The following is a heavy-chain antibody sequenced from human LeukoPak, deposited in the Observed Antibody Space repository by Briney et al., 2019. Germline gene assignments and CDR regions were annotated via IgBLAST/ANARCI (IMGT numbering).Heavy chain of an antibody. CDR3: AREQLVLRWFDP. J-gene: IGHJ5*02. V-gene: IGHV4-59*08. Sequence: SETLSLTCTVSGGSISSYYWSWIRQPPGKGLEWIGYIYYSGSTNYNPSLKSRVTISVDTSKNQFSLKLSPVTAADTAVYYCAREQLVLRWFDPWGQGTLVTVSS. CDR2: IYYSGST. CDR1: GGSISSYY. D-gene: IGHD6-13*01.